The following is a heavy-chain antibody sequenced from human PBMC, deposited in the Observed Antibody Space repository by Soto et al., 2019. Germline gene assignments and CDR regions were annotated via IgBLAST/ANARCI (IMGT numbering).Heavy chain of an antibody. Sequence: QVQLVESGGGVVQPGRSLRLSCAASGFTFSNFGMHWVRQAPGKGLEWVAVISSDGSDKYYSDSVKGRFTISRDNSKNTLSLQMNSLRVEDTAVYYCAKGSEVARQELDYWGQGTLVTVSS. CDR3: AKGSEVARQELDY. CDR2: ISSDGSDK. V-gene: IGHV3-30*18. J-gene: IGHJ4*02. CDR1: GFTFSNFG. D-gene: IGHD2-15*01.